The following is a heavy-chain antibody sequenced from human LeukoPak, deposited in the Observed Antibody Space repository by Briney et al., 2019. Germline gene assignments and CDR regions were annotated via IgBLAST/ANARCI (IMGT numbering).Heavy chain of an antibody. J-gene: IGHJ4*02. V-gene: IGHV1-2*02. CDR3: ARGGAIAVAIVDY. CDR1: VYTFTGYY. CDR2: INPNSGGT. D-gene: IGHD6-19*01. Sequence: ASVKVSCKASVYTFTGYYMHWVRQAPGQGLEWMGWINPNSGGTNYAQKFQGRVTMTRDTSISTAYMELSRLRSDDTAVYYCARGGAIAVAIVDYWSQGTLVTVSS.